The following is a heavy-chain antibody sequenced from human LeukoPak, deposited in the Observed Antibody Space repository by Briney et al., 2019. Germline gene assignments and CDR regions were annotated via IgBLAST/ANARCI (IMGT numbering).Heavy chain of an antibody. D-gene: IGHD6-13*01. Sequence: GGSLRLSCAASGFTFSSYSMNWVRQAPGKGLEWVSSISSSSYIYYADSVKGRFTISRDNAKNSLYLQMNSLRAEDTALYYCARHGYPSGMDVWGQGTTVTVSS. CDR3: ARHGYPSGMDV. CDR2: ISSSSYI. J-gene: IGHJ6*02. CDR1: GFTFSSYS. V-gene: IGHV3-21*01.